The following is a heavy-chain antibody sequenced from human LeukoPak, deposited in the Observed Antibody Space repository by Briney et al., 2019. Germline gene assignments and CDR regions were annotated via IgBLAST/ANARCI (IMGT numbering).Heavy chain of an antibody. J-gene: IGHJ4*02. D-gene: IGHD2-21*01. Sequence: GGSLRLSCAASGFTFSSYGMHWVRQAPGKGLEWVAFIRYDGSNKHYADSVKGRFTISRDNSKKTLYLQMNSLRAEDTAVYYCAKRFSYRSQEDGHFDYWGQGTLVSVSS. CDR3: AKRFSYRSQEDGHFDY. CDR2: IRYDGSNK. CDR1: GFTFSSYG. V-gene: IGHV3-30*02.